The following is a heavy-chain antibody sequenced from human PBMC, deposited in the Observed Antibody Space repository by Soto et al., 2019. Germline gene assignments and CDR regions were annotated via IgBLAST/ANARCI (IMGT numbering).Heavy chain of an antibody. CDR2: IYYGGTT. D-gene: IGHD2-15*01. Sequence: SETLSLTCDVSVEPMTGGYYWGWIRQSPGKGLEWIGSIYYGGTTYYNPPLRSRLAISIDTSKNQFSLRLSSVTAADTALYYCARGWYYFDFWGQGTLVTVSS. V-gene: IGHV4-38-2*01. CDR3: ARGWYYFDF. CDR1: VEPMTGGYY. J-gene: IGHJ4*02.